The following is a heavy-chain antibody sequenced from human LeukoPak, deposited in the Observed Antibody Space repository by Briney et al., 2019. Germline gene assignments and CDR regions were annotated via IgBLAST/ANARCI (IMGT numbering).Heavy chain of an antibody. Sequence: GGSLRLSCAASGFTFSTYEMNWVRQAPGKGLEWVSYISSSGSTIYYADSVKGRFTISRDNAKNSLYLQMNSLRAEDTAVYYCASKFPYYFGLDVWGQGTTVTV. CDR1: GFTFSTYE. J-gene: IGHJ6*02. CDR3: ASKFPYYFGLDV. CDR2: ISSSGSTI. V-gene: IGHV3-48*03.